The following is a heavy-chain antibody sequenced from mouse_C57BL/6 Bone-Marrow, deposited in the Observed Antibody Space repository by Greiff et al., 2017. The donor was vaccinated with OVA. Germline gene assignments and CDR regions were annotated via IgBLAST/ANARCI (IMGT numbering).Heavy chain of an antibody. CDR1: GFNIKDDY. Sequence: EVQLQQSGAELVRPGASVKLSCTASGFNIKDDYMHWVKQRPEQGLEWIGWIDPENGDTEYASKFQGKATITADTSSNTAYLQLSSLTSEDTAVYYCTTTHLLCYPSSDYWGQGTALTVSS. J-gene: IGHJ2*01. V-gene: IGHV14-4*01. D-gene: IGHD2-1*01. CDR2: IDPENGDT. CDR3: TTTHLLCYPSSDY.